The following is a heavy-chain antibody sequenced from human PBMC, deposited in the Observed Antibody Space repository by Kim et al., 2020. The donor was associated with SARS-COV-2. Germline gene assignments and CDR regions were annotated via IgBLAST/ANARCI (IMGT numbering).Heavy chain of an antibody. CDR3: ARHALRRWFDP. Sequence: SETLSLTCTVSGGSISSYYWSWIRQPPGKGLEWIGYIYYSGSTNYNPSLKSRVTISVDTSKNQFSLKLSSGTAAATAVYYCARHALRRWFDPWGQGTLVTVSS. CDR1: GGSISSYY. V-gene: IGHV4-59*08. D-gene: IGHD3-16*01. J-gene: IGHJ5*02. CDR2: IYYSGST.